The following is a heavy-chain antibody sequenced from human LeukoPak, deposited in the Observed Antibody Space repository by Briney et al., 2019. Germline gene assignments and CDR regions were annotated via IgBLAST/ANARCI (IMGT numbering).Heavy chain of an antibody. CDR1: GGSISSYY. V-gene: IGHV4-59*01. J-gene: IGHJ4*02. CDR3: ARGLPGLLYYFDY. D-gene: IGHD1-26*01. Sequence: SENLSLTCTVSGGSISSYYWSWIRQPPGKGLEWIGHIYYSGSTNYNPSLKSRVTISVDTSKNQFSLKLSSVSAADTAVYYCARGLPGLLYYFDYWGQGTLVTVSS. CDR2: IYYSGST.